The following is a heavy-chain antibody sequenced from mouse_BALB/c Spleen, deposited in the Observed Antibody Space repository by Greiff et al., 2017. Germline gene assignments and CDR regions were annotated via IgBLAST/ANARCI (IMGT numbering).Heavy chain of an antibody. CDR2: ISYSGST. CDR1: GYSITSDYA. V-gene: IGHV3-2*02. Sequence: VQLKESGPGLVKPSQSLSLTCTVTGYSITSDYAWNWIRQFPGNKLEWMGYISYSGSTSYNPSLKSRISITRDTSKNQFFLQLNSVTTEDTATYYCAREYGNYFDYWGQGTTLTVSS. CDR3: AREYGNYFDY. D-gene: IGHD2-10*02. J-gene: IGHJ2*01.